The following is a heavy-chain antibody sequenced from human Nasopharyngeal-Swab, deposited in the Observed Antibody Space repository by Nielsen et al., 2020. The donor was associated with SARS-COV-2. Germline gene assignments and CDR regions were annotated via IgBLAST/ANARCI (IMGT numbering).Heavy chain of an antibody. CDR1: GGSISSGGYY. V-gene: IGHV4-31*03. D-gene: IGHD4-11*01. J-gene: IGHJ6*02. CDR2: IYYSGST. Sequence: SETLSLTCTVSGGSISSGGYYWSWIRQHPGKGLEWIGYIYYSGSTYYNPSLKSRVTISVDTSKNQFSLKLSSVTAADTAVYYCARDVYSNYAYYYYGMDVWGQGTTVTVSS. CDR3: ARDVYSNYAYYYYGMDV.